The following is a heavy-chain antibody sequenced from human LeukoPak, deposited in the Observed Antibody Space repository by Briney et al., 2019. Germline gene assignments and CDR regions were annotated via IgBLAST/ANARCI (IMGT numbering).Heavy chain of an antibody. CDR3: ATCTSCYADLFDY. CDR1: GYTLTELS. V-gene: IGHV1-24*01. D-gene: IGHD2-2*01. J-gene: IGHJ4*02. CDR2: FDPEDGET. Sequence: GASVTVSCKVSGYTLTELSMHWVRQAPGKGLEWMGGFDPEDGETIYAQKFQGRVTMTEDTSTDTAYMELSSLRSEDTAVYYCATCTSCYADLFDYWGQGTLVTVSS.